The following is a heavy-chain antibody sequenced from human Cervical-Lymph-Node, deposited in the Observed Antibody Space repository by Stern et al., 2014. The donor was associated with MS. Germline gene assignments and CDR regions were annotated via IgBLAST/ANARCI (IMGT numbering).Heavy chain of an antibody. J-gene: IGHJ4*02. V-gene: IGHV4-59*01. D-gene: IGHD6-13*01. CDR2: IYYNGST. CDR1: GGSISRYY. CDR3: ARSYSSSWYGGFDY. Sequence: QVQLVESGPGLVKPSETLSLTCTVSGGSISRYYWSWIRQPPGKGLEWIGYIYYNGSTNYNPSLKSRVTISVDTSKNQFSLKLSSVTAADTAVYYCARSYSSSWYGGFDYWGQGTLVTVSS.